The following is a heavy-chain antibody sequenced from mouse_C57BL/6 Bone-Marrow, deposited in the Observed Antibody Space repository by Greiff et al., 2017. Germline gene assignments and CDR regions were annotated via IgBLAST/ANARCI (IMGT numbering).Heavy chain of an antibody. D-gene: IGHD1-1*01. CDR1: GYTFTDYY. J-gene: IGHJ2*01. Sequence: VQLQQSGPELVKPGASVKISCKASGYTFTDYYMNWVKQSHGKSLEWIGDINPNNGGTSYNQKFKGKATLTVDKSSSTAYMELRSLTSEDSAVYYCARAYGTLFDYWGQGTTLTVSS. CDR2: INPNNGGT. V-gene: IGHV1-26*01. CDR3: ARAYGTLFDY.